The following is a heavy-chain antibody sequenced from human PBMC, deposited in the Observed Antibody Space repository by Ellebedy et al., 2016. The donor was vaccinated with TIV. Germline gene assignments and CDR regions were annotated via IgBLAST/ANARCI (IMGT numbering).Heavy chain of an antibody. D-gene: IGHD2-8*01. J-gene: IGHJ3*01. CDR1: GFSVRNNH. CDR2: LNSNGRT. V-gene: IGHV3-53*01. CDR3: ARDHAIKVAAPGYDAFDV. Sequence: PGGSLRLSCAVSGFSVRNNHMNLVRQAPGQGLEWVSLLNSNGRTYYAASVRGRFTISRDNSRNFVFLQMNSLRPEDTATYYCARDHAIKVAAPGYDAFDVWGQGTKVSVSA.